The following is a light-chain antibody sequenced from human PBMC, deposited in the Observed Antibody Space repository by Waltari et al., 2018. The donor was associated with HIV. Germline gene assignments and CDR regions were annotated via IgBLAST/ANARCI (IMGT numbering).Light chain of an antibody. CDR1: SSDIGGFNY. J-gene: IGLJ3*02. Sequence: PASVSGSPGQSITISCTGTSSDIGGFNYVSWYEQHPGKAPKLLIYEVSHRPSGVSRRFSGSKSGNTASLTISGLQAEDEGDYYCSSYTSSSIWVFGGGTKLTVL. V-gene: IGLV2-14*01. CDR3: SSYTSSSIWV. CDR2: EVS.